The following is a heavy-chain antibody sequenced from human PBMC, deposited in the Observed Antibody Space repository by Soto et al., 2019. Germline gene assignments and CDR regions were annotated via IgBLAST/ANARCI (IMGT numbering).Heavy chain of an antibody. Sequence: EVQLVESGGGLVQPGGSLRLSCAASGFTFSTYWMHWIRQVPGKGLEWVSRINSDASHTYYADSVKGRFTISRDNAKNTLHLEMNSLRAEDTAVNYCVRAGHCSTTSCSGTWFDPWGQGTLVTVSS. CDR2: INSDASHT. CDR1: GFTFSTYW. J-gene: IGHJ5*02. CDR3: VRAGHCSTTSCSGTWFDP. V-gene: IGHV3-74*01. D-gene: IGHD2-2*01.